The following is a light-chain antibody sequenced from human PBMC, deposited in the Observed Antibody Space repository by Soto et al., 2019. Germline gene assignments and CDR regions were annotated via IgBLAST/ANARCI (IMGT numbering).Light chain of an antibody. Sequence: DIQMTQSPSSLSASVRDRVTITCRASQGISNYLAWYQQKPGKVPKLLIYAASTLQSGVPSRFSGSGSGTDFTLNISSLQPEDGATYFCQKYDSAPWTFGQGTKVEIK. CDR2: AAS. J-gene: IGKJ1*01. V-gene: IGKV1-27*01. CDR1: QGISNY. CDR3: QKYDSAPWT.